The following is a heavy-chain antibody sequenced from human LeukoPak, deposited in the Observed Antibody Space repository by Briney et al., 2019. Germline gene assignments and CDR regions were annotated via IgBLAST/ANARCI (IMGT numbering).Heavy chain of an antibody. CDR1: GFTFSDYY. J-gene: IGHJ6*02. D-gene: IGHD5-12*01. Sequence: GGSLRLSCAASGFTFSDYYMSWIRQAPGKGLEWVSYISETSSHTYYVDSVKGRFTISRDNAKNSLYLQMNYLRAEDTAIYYCARDRAPKARIGGMDVWGQGTTVIVSS. V-gene: IGHV3-11*06. CDR3: ARDRAPKARIGGMDV. CDR2: ISETSSHT.